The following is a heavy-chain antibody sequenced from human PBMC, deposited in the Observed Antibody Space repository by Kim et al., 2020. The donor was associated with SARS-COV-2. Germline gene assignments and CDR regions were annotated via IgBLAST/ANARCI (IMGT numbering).Heavy chain of an antibody. V-gene: IGHV1-69*13. CDR3: ARDGERTPLVVPAAISGIHDAFDI. D-gene: IGHD2-2*01. Sequence: SVKVSCKASGGTFSSYAISWVRQAPGQGLEWMGGIIPIFGTANYAQKFQGRVTITADESTSTAYMELSSLRSEDTAVYYCARDGERTPLVVPAAISGIHDAFDIWGQGTMVTVSS. CDR2: IIPIFGTA. J-gene: IGHJ3*02. CDR1: GGTFSSYA.